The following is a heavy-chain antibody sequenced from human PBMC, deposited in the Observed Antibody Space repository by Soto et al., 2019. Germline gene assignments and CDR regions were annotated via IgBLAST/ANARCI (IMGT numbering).Heavy chain of an antibody. V-gene: IGHV5-51*01. J-gene: IGHJ4*02. CDR3: FRGGVTSRTFDY. CDR1: GYIIKNYW. Sequence: GESLKISCKASGYIIKNYWIGWVRQMPGQGLEWMGIIFPDDSDTRYSPSLQGHVTISADKSISTAYVQWSSLKASDSAIYYCFRGGVTSRTFDYWGQGTLVTVSS. D-gene: IGHD3-16*01. CDR2: IFPDDSDT.